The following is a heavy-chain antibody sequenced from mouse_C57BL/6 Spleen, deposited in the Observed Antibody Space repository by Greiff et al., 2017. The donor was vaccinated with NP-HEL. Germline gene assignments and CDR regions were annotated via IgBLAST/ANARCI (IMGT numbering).Heavy chain of an antibody. J-gene: IGHJ1*03. V-gene: IGHV10-1*01. CDR3: VRHTSNYVYFDV. D-gene: IGHD2-5*01. CDR2: IRSKSNNYAT. CDR1: GFSFNTYA. Sequence: EVMLVESGGGLVQPKGSLKLSCAASGFSFNTYAMNWVRQAPGKGLEWVARIRSKSNNYATYYADSVKDRFTISRDDSESMLYLQMNNLKTEDTAMYYCVRHTSNYVYFDVWGTGTTVTVSS.